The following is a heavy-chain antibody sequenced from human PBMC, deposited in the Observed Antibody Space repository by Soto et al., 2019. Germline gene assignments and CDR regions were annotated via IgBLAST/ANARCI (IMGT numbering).Heavy chain of an antibody. CDR3: VRYLRGYSYAFDI. Sequence: GGSLRLSCAASGFTFSSYWMSWVRQAPGKGLEWVANIKQDGSEKYYVDSVKGRFTISRDNAKNSLYLQMNSLRAEDTAVYYCVRYLRGYSYAFDIWGQGTMVTVSS. J-gene: IGHJ3*02. CDR1: GFTFSSYW. CDR2: IKQDGSEK. D-gene: IGHD5-18*01. V-gene: IGHV3-7*03.